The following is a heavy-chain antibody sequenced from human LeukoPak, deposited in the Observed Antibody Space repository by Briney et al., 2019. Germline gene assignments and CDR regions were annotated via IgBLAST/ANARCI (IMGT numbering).Heavy chain of an antibody. J-gene: IGHJ5*02. CDR1: GYIFTGYY. Sequence: ASVKVSCKASGYIFTGYYLHWVRQAPGQGLESMGWINPDSGDTNFAQKFQGRVTMTRDMSTSTDYMELSSLRSEDTAIYYCARDNSVGDNAWWFDPWGQGTLVTVSS. CDR2: INPDSGDT. D-gene: IGHD1-26*01. CDR3: ARDNSVGDNAWWFDP. V-gene: IGHV1-2*02.